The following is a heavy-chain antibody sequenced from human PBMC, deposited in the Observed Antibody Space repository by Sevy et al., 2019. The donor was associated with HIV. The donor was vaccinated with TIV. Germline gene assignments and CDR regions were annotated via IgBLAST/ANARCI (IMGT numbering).Heavy chain of an antibody. Sequence: GGSLRLSCAASGFLFNNFAMGWVRQAPGKGLEWVSVISGGGGSTYYADSVKGRFTISRENSKNTVFLQMNSLRAEDTAAYYCAKHRGSRPSYAMDVWGQGTTVTVSS. V-gene: IGHV3-23*01. D-gene: IGHD3-16*01. J-gene: IGHJ6*02. CDR2: ISGGGGST. CDR3: AKHRGSRPSYAMDV. CDR1: GFLFNNFA.